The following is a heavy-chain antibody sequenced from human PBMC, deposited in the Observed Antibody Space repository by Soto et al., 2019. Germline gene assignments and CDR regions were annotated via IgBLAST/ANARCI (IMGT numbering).Heavy chain of an antibody. Sequence: QVQLVESGGGVVQPGRSLRLSCAASGFTFSSYGMHWVRQAPGKGLEWLTVIWYDGSNKYYADSVKGRFTISRDNSKNTLYLQMNSLRAEDTAVYYCASWSSGEQHWGQGTLVTVSS. V-gene: IGHV3-33*01. J-gene: IGHJ1*01. CDR1: GFTFSSYG. D-gene: IGHD2-21*01. CDR2: IWYDGSNK. CDR3: ASWSSGEQH.